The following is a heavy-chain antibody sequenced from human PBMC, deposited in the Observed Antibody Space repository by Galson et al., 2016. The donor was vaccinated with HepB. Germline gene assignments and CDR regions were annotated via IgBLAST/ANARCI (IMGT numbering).Heavy chain of an antibody. CDR1: GYTFTSYY. J-gene: IGHJ6*02. Sequence: SVKVSCKASGYTFTSYYMHWVRQAPGQGLEWMGIINPSGGSSSYAQKFQGRVTMTRDTSTSTVYMELSSLRSEDTAVYYCARAKRERWLQLGGYYYYGMDVWGQGTTVTVSS. V-gene: IGHV1-46*01. CDR2: INPSGGSS. D-gene: IGHD5-24*01. CDR3: ARAKRERWLQLGGYYYYGMDV.